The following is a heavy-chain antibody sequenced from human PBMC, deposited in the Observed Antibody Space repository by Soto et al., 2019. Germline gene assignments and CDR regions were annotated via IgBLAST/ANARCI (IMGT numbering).Heavy chain of an antibody. CDR3: RTYYYDSSGYYYFDY. J-gene: IGHJ4*02. Sequence: QVPLVQSGAEVKKPGASVKVSCKASGYTFTSYGISWVRQAPGQGLEWMGWISAYNGNTNYAQKLQGRVTMTTDTSTSTAYMELRSLRSDDTAVYYCRTYYYDSSGYYYFDYWGQGTLVTVSS. CDR1: GYTFTSYG. CDR2: ISAYNGNT. V-gene: IGHV1-18*04. D-gene: IGHD3-22*01.